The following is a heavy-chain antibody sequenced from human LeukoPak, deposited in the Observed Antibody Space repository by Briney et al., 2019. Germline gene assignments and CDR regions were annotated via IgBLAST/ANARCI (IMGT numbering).Heavy chain of an antibody. CDR2: INHSGST. Sequence: KTSETLSLTCAVYGGSFSGYYWSWIRQPPGKGLEWIGEINHSGSTNYNPSLKSRVTISVDTSKNQFSLKLSSVTAADTAVYYCARGGLRGSYRAVGYWGQGTLVTVSS. CDR1: GGSFSGYY. D-gene: IGHD1-26*01. J-gene: IGHJ4*02. CDR3: ARGGLRGSYRAVGY. V-gene: IGHV4-34*01.